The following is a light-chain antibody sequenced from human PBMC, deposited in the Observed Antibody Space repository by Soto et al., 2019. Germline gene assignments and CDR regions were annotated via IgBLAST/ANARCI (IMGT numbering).Light chain of an antibody. J-gene: IGKJ1*01. CDR3: QQYSGYWT. V-gene: IGKV1-5*03. CDR2: KAS. CDR1: ESVVKW. Sequence: DIQMTQFPSILSASVGDTVTITCRVSESVVKWLAWFQHKPGKAPKLLIYKASVLSNGVPSRFSGSGFGTEFTLTISSLRPDDSATYFCQQYSGYWTFGQGTKV.